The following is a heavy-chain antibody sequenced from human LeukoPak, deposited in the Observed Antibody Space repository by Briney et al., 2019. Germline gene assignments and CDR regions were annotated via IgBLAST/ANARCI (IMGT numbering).Heavy chain of an antibody. D-gene: IGHD6-19*01. J-gene: IGHJ3*02. CDR2: IYYSGST. CDR1: GGSISSHY. CDR3: ASHQRSSGGAVAFDI. V-gene: IGHV4-59*11. Sequence: SETLSLTCTVSGGSISSHYWSWIRQPPGKGLEWIGYIYYSGSTNYNPSLKSRVTISVDTSKNQFSLKLSSVTAADTAVYYCASHQRSSGGAVAFDIWGQGTMVTVSS.